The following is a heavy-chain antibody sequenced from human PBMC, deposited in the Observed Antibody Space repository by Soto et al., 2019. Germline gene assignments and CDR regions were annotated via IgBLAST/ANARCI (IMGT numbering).Heavy chain of an antibody. V-gene: IGHV3-53*01. Sequence: GGSLRLSCAASGFTVSSNYMSWVRHAPGKGLEWVSVIYSVGSTYYADSVKGRFTISRDNSKNTLYLQMNSLRAEDTAVYYCARGYYYDSSGSDFDYWGQGTLVTVSS. D-gene: IGHD3-22*01. CDR1: GFTVSSNY. J-gene: IGHJ4*02. CDR2: IYSVGST. CDR3: ARGYYYDSSGSDFDY.